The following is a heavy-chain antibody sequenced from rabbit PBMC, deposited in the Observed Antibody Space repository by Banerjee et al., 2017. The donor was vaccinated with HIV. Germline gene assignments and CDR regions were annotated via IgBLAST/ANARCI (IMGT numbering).Heavy chain of an antibody. Sequence: QEQVEESGGDLVKPEGSLTLTCTASGFSFSNKYVMCWVRQAPGKGLEWIGCIYTGSGSTYYASWAKGRFTVSKTSSTTVTLQMTSLTAADTATYFCARDGASGYNFNLWGPGTLVTVS. D-gene: IGHD1-1*01. CDR1: GFSFSNKYV. J-gene: IGHJ4*01. V-gene: IGHV1S45*01. CDR2: IYTGSGST. CDR3: ARDGASGYNFNL.